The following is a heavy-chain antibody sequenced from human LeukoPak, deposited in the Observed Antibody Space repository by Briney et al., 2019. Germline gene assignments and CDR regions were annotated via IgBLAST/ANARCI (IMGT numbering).Heavy chain of an antibody. Sequence: PSETLSLTCTVSGGSISSYYWSWIRQPAGKGLEWIGRIYTSGSTNYNPSLKSRVTMSVDTSKNQFSLKLSSVTAADTAVYYCARDRGYCSSTSCYRWLDYWGQGTLVTVSS. J-gene: IGHJ4*02. D-gene: IGHD2-2*02. CDR2: IYTSGST. CDR1: GGSISSYY. CDR3: ARDRGYCSSTSCYRWLDY. V-gene: IGHV4-4*07.